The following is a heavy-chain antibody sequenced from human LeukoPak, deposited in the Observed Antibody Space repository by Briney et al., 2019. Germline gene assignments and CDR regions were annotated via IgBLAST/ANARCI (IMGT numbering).Heavy chain of an antibody. J-gene: IGHJ5*02. V-gene: IGHV3-20*04. CDR3: AGYYYDTSRGFDL. CDR1: GFKFDDYG. Sequence: PGGSLRLSCAASGFKFDDYGMSWVRQAPGKGLEWVCDINWNGAWTGYADSVEGRFTISRDNAKNSLYLQMNGLRAEDTALYYCAGYYYDTSRGFDLWGQGTLVTVSA. CDR2: INWNGAWT. D-gene: IGHD3-22*01.